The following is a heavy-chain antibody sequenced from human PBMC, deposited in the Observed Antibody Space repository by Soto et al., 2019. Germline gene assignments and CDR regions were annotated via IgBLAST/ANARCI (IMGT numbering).Heavy chain of an antibody. CDR3: TRSITGYSYADT. CDR2: IDSDVSST. CDR1: GFTFTNYW. D-gene: IGHD3-16*01. J-gene: IGHJ5*02. V-gene: IGHV3-74*01. Sequence: EVQLVESGGGLVQPGGSLRLSCAASGFTFTNYWMHWVRQAPGKGLVWVSRIDSDVSSTVYVDSVKGRFTISRDNAKNTLYLQMNSLRAEDTALYSCTRSITGYSYADTWGQGTLVTVSS.